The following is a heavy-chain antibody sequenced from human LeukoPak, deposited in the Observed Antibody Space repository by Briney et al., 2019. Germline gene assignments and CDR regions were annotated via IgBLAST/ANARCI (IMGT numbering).Heavy chain of an antibody. J-gene: IGHJ3*02. V-gene: IGHV1-69*13. CDR1: GYTFTSYD. D-gene: IGHD3-3*01. Sequence: SVKVSCKASGYTFTSYDISWVRQAPGQGLEWMGGIIPIFGTANYAQKFQGRVTITADESTSTAYMELSSLRSEDTAVYYCARDSYYDFWSGYQLERRDNDAFDIWGQGTMVTVSS. CDR3: ARDSYYDFWSGYQLERRDNDAFDI. CDR2: IIPIFGTA.